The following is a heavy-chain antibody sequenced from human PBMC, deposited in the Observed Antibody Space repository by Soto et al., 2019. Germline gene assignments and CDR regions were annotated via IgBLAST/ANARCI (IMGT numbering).Heavy chain of an antibody. J-gene: IGHJ4*02. D-gene: IGHD1-20*01. CDR2: INYSGST. V-gene: IGHV4-39*01. CDR3: ARQSIIGPYFFDY. Sequence: SETLSLTCTVSGGSISSSNYYWGWIRQPPGKGLEWIGSINYSGSTYYNPSLKSRATISVDTSKNQFFLKLSSVTAADTAVYNCARQSIIGPYFFDYWGQGTLVTVSS. CDR1: GGSISSSNYY.